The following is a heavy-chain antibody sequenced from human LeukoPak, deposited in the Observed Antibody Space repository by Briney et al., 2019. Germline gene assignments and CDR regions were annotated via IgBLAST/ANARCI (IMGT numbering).Heavy chain of an antibody. Sequence: SETLSLTCTVSGGSISSYYWSWIRQPAGKGLEWIGRIYTSGSTNYNPSLKSRVTMSVDTSKNQFSLKLSSVTAADTAVYYCARDWNPSRVSRIAAAGPRANWFDPWGQGTLVTVSS. CDR2: IYTSGST. CDR3: ARDWNPSRVSRIAAAGPRANWFDP. V-gene: IGHV4-4*07. CDR1: GGSISSYY. J-gene: IGHJ5*02. D-gene: IGHD6-13*01.